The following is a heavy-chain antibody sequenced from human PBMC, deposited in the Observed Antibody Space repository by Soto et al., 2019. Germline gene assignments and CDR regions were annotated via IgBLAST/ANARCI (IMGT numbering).Heavy chain of an antibody. CDR1: GYSISSGYY. J-gene: IGHJ6*02. V-gene: IGHV4-38-2*02. CDR3: ARDFGVVISSWSGGMDV. Sequence: PSETLSLTCAVSGYSISSGYYWGWIRQPPGKGLEWIGSIYHSGSTFYNPSLKSRVTISVDTSKNQFSLKLSPVTAADTAVYYCARDFGVVISSWSGGMDVWGQGTTVTVSS. CDR2: IYHSGST. D-gene: IGHD3-3*01.